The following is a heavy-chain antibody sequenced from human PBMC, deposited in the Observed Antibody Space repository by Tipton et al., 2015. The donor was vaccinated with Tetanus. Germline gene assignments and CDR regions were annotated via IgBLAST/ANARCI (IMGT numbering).Heavy chain of an antibody. Sequence: QLVQSGAEVKKAGESLKISCKGSGYSFSGYWIGWVRQMPGKGLEWMGIIYPGDSDATYSPSFQGQVTISLDKSISTAYLQWSSLKASDTAIYFCARLPKHYSASGSTWGQGTLVTVSS. CDR1: GYSFSGYW. J-gene: IGHJ5*02. CDR2: IYPGDSDA. D-gene: IGHD3-10*01. CDR3: ARLPKHYSASGST. V-gene: IGHV5-51*01.